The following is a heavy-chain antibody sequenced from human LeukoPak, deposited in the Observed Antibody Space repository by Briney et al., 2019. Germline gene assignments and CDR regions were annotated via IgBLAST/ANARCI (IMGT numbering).Heavy chain of an antibody. CDR2: ICPRDSNT. CDR3: ARHPIAAGGAYNWFDP. D-gene: IGHD6-13*01. V-gene: IGHV5-51*01. Sequence: GESLKISCKGSGYCSGYSFTSHWIAWVRQMPGKGLEWMGIICPRDSNTIYSPSFQGQVTISVDTSINTAYLQWISLKASDTAMYYCARHPIAAGGAYNWFDPWGQGTLVTVSS. CDR1: GYSFTSHW. J-gene: IGHJ5*02.